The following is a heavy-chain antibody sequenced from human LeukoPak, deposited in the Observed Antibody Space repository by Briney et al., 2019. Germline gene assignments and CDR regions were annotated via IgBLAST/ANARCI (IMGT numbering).Heavy chain of an antibody. Sequence: PSETLSLTCAVYGGSFSGYYWSWIRQPPGKGLEWIGEINHSGSTNYNPPLKSRVTISVDTSKNQFSLKLSSVTAADTAVYYCARVTSSGWYVSPKFFDYWGQGTLVTVSS. J-gene: IGHJ4*02. V-gene: IGHV4-34*01. D-gene: IGHD6-19*01. CDR1: GGSFSGYY. CDR2: INHSGST. CDR3: ARVTSSGWYVSPKFFDY.